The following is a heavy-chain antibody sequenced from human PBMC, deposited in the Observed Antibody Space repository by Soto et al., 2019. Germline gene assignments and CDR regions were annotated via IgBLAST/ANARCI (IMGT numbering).Heavy chain of an antibody. D-gene: IGHD2-21*01. CDR1: GYRFISHW. V-gene: IGHV5-51*03. J-gene: IGHJ6*02. CDR2: IYPGDSEI. CDR3: ASRQYSDGMDV. Sequence: EVQLVQSGVEVKKPGESLKISCQGSGYRFISHWIAWVRQMPGKGLEWMGIIYPGDSEIRYNPSFQGQVTMSVDTSISTAWMQWSSLKASDTGIYFCASRQYSDGMDVWGQGTTVTVSS.